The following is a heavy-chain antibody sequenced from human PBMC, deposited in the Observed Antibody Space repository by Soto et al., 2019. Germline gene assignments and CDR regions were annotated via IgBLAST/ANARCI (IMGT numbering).Heavy chain of an antibody. CDR2: MSGSGDST. V-gene: IGHV3-23*01. CDR3: ARRSSGWFFDY. J-gene: IGHJ4*02. D-gene: IGHD6-19*01. Sequence: EVQLLESGGGLVQPGGSLRLSCAASGFTFSSYAMSWVRQAPGKGLEWVSVMSGSGDSTYYADSVKGRFTISRDNSKSTLYLQMNSLRAVDTAVYYCARRSSGWFFDYWGQGTLVTVSS. CDR1: GFTFSSYA.